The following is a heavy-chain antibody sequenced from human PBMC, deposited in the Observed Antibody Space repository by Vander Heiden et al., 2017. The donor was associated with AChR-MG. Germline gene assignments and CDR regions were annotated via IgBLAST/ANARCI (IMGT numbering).Heavy chain of an antibody. CDR3: ARGWVAARWNVAFDI. V-gene: IGHV3-7*01. J-gene: IGHJ3*02. Sequence: EVQLVESGGGLVQPGGSLRLSCAASGFTFSSYWMSWVRQAPGKGMEWVANIKQDGSEKYYVDSVKGRFTISRDNAKNSLYLQMNSLRAEDTAVYYCARGWVAARWNVAFDIWGQGTMVTVSS. CDR2: IKQDGSEK. D-gene: IGHD6-6*01. CDR1: GFTFSSYW.